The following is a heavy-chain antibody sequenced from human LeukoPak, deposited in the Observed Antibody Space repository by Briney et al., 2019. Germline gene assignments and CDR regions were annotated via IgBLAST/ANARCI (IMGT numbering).Heavy chain of an antibody. CDR3: ARGQLPGNY. Sequence: PGGSLRLSCAASGFTFRSYWMHWVRQAPGKGLVWVSRINRDGSSTNHADSVKGRFTISRDNARNSLYLQMNSLRAEDTAVYYCARGQLPGNYWGQGTLVTVSS. V-gene: IGHV3-74*01. CDR1: GFTFRSYW. J-gene: IGHJ4*02. CDR2: INRDGSST. D-gene: IGHD2-2*01.